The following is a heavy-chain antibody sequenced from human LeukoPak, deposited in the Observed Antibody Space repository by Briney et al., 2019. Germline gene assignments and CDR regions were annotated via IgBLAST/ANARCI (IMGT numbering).Heavy chain of an antibody. CDR2: IYHSGST. V-gene: IGHV4-38-2*01. Sequence: GSLRLSCAASGFTFSDYYMSWIRQPPGKGLEWIGSIYHSGSTYYNPSLKSRVTISVDTSKNQFSLKLSSVTAADTAVYYCARVRTVAGTLDWFDPWGQGTLVTVSS. CDR1: GFTFSDYY. J-gene: IGHJ5*02. CDR3: ARVRTVAGTLDWFDP. D-gene: IGHD6-19*01.